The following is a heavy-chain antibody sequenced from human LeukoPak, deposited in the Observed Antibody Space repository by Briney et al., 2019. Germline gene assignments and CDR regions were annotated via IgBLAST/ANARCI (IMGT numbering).Heavy chain of an antibody. D-gene: IGHD6-25*01. CDR2: IYSGAET. CDR3: ALIRGSGFPLSY. CDR1: GFTVSNTY. Sequence: GGSLRLSCTASGFTVSNTYMSWVRQAPRKGLEWVSIIYSGAETYHSDSVKGRFTISRDNSENTLYLQMGSLRAEDTAVYYCALIRGSGFPLSYWGQGTLVTVSS. J-gene: IGHJ4*02. V-gene: IGHV3-66*01.